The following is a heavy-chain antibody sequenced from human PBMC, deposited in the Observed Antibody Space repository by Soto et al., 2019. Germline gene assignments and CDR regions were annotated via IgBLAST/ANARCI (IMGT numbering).Heavy chain of an antibody. CDR3: AREHVGVMSSFNI. Sequence: ASVKVSCKASGYTFTDYYIHWVRQAPGQGLECMGWINCNSGDTDYAQKFQGRVTVTRDTSISTAYMELTGLRSDDTAVYYCAREHVGVMSSFNIWGKGTMVTVSS. CDR1: GYTFTDYY. D-gene: IGHD3-16*01. J-gene: IGHJ3*02. V-gene: IGHV1-2*02. CDR2: INCNSGDT.